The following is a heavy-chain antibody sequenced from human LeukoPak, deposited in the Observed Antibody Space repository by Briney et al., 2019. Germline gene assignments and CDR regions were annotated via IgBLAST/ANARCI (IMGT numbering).Heavy chain of an antibody. V-gene: IGHV1-69*01. J-gene: IGHJ4*02. D-gene: IGHD5-18*01. CDR2: IFPIFGTA. Sequence: SVKVSCMASGGTFSSYAISWVRPAPGQGLEWMGGIFPIFGTANYAQKFQGRVTITADESTSTAYMELSSLRSEDTAVYYCARSYGYSYGPFDYWGQGTLVTVSS. CDR3: ARSYGYSYGPFDY. CDR1: GGTFSSYA.